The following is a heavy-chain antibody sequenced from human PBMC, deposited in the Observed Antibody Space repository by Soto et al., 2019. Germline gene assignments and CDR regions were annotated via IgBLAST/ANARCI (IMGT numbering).Heavy chain of an antibody. V-gene: IGHV4-31*03. CDR1: GGSISSGGYY. D-gene: IGHD3-9*01. J-gene: IGHJ2*01. Sequence: QVQLQESGPGLVKPSQTLSLTCTVSGGSISSGGYYWSWIRQHPGKGLEWIGYIYYSGSTYYNPSLKSRVTISVDTSKNQFSLKLSSVTAADTAVYYCARVMYYDILTGYRVLGYFDLWGRGTLVTVSS. CDR3: ARVMYYDILTGYRVLGYFDL. CDR2: IYYSGST.